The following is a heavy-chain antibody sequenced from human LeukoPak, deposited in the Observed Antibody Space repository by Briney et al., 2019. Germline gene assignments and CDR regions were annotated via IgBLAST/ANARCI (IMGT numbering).Heavy chain of an antibody. CDR2: INHSGST. V-gene: IGHV4-38-2*01. CDR1: GYSINSGYY. Sequence: SETLSLTCAVSGYSINSGYYWGWIRQPPGKGLEWIGEINHSGSTNYNPSLKSRVTISVDTSKNQFSLKLSSVTAADTAVYYCARFLYSSGWYQPYYFDYWGQGTLVTVSS. D-gene: IGHD6-19*01. CDR3: ARFLYSSGWYQPYYFDY. J-gene: IGHJ4*02.